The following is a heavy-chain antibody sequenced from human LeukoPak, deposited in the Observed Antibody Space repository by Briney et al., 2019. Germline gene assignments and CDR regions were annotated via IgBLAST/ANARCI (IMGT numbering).Heavy chain of an antibody. Sequence: QAGGSLTLSCAASGFTVSSNYLSWVRQAPGQGLGWVSVIYSGGNTYYADSVKGRFTISRDNSKNTLYLQMNSLRAEDTAVYFCARRYSGSFDDYWGQGTLVTVSS. D-gene: IGHD1-26*01. CDR2: IYSGGNT. V-gene: IGHV3-53*01. J-gene: IGHJ4*02. CDR3: ARRYSGSFDDY. CDR1: GFTVSSNY.